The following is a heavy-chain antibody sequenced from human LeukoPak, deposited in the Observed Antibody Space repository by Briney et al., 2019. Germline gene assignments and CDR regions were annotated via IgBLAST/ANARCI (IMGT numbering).Heavy chain of an antibody. CDR1: GFTFSSYS. Sequence: GGSLRLSCAASGFTFSSYSMNLVRQAPGKGLEWVSYISSSSSTIYYADSVKGRFTISRDNAKNSLYLQMNSLRAEDTAVYYCYCSSSSCYIAWGQGTLVTVSS. CDR3: YCSSSSCYIA. J-gene: IGHJ5*02. V-gene: IGHV3-48*04. CDR2: ISSSSSTI. D-gene: IGHD2-2*02.